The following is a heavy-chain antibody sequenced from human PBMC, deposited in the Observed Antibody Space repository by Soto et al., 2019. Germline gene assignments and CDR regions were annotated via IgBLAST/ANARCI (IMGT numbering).Heavy chain of an antibody. V-gene: IGHV3-23*01. CDR2: ISGSGGST. J-gene: IGHJ6*02. Sequence: GGALRISCAASGFPFSRYAMSWVPPAPGKGLEWVSAISGSGGSTYYADSVKGRFTISRDNSKNTLYLQMNSLRAEDTAVYYCAKDGGGTEDYYYYGMDVWGQGTTVTVSS. CDR1: GFPFSRYA. CDR3: AKDGGGTEDYYYYGMDV. D-gene: IGHD2-15*01.